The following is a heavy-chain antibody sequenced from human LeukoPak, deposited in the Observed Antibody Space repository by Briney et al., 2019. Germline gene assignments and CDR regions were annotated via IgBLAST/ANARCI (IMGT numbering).Heavy chain of an antibody. CDR1: GFTFSSYS. Sequence: PGGSLRLSCAASGFTFSSYSMNWVRQAPGKGLEWVSSISSSSSYIYYADSVKGRFTISRDNAKNSLYLQMNSLRAEDTAVYYCARMVYGDYGYVDDAFDIWGQGTMVTVSS. V-gene: IGHV3-21*01. D-gene: IGHD4-17*01. J-gene: IGHJ3*02. CDR3: ARMVYGDYGYVDDAFDI. CDR2: ISSSSSYI.